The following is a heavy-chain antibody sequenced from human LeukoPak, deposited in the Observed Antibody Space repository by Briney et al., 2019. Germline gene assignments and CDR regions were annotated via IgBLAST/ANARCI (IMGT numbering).Heavy chain of an antibody. CDR2: IVVGSGNT. CDR3: AASGFGFGELPSYFYYYMDV. D-gene: IGHD3-10*01. J-gene: IGHJ6*03. Sequence: ASVKVSCKASGGTFSSYAISWVRQARGQRLEWIGWIVVGSGNTKYAQKFQERVTITRDMSTGTAYMELSSLRSEDTAVYYCAASGFGFGELPSYFYYYMDVWGKGTTVTISS. V-gene: IGHV1-58*02. CDR1: GGTFSSYA.